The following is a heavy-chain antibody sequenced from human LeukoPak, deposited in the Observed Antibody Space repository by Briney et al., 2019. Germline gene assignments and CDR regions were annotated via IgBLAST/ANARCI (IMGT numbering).Heavy chain of an antibody. CDR2: IKQDGREK. V-gene: IGHV3-7*01. CDR1: GFSFSSYW. CDR3: ARGHLLVDY. Sequence: GGSLRLSCAASGFSFSSYWMTWVRQAPGKGLEWVASIKQDGREKYYVDSVKGRFTISRDNAKNSLYLQMNSLRAEDTAVYYCARGHLLVDYWGQGTLVTVSS. J-gene: IGHJ4*02.